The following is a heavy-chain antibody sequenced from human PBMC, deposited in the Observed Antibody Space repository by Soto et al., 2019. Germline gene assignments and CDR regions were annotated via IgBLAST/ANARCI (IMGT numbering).Heavy chain of an antibody. D-gene: IGHD6-13*01. Sequence: SETLSLTCTVSGGSISSSSYYWGWIRQPTGKGLEWIGSIYYSGSTYYNPSLKSRVTISVDTSKNQFSLKLSSVTAADTAVYYCARHDYSRSWFDAFDIWGQGTMVTVSS. CDR2: IYYSGST. CDR3: ARHDYSRSWFDAFDI. V-gene: IGHV4-39*01. CDR1: GGSISSSSYY. J-gene: IGHJ3*02.